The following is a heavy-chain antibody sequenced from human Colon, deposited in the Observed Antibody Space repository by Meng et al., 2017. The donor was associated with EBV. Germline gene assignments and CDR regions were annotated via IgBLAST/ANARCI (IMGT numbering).Heavy chain of an antibody. J-gene: IGHJ4*02. D-gene: IGHD5-24*01. V-gene: IGHV4-4*02. CDR1: GASISSNNW. CDR2: IYHGGNT. CDR3: ARGNAYNAPSFDY. Sequence: QVHLQESGPGLVGPSGTLSLTCAVSGASISSNNWWSWVRQPPGKGLEWIGEIYHGGNTNYNPSLKSRVTISVDRSNDQFSLSLSSVTAADTAVYYCARGNAYNAPSFDYWGQGTLVTVSS.